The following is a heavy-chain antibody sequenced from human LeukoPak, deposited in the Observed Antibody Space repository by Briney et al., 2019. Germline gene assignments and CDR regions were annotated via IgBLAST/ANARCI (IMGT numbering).Heavy chain of an antibody. V-gene: IGHV3-23*01. CDR2: ISGSGGST. CDR1: GFTFSSYA. D-gene: IGHD5/OR15-5a*01. CDR3: AKGWSTYYYYYYMDV. Sequence: GGSLRLSCAASGFTFSSYAMSWVRQAPGKGLDWVSAISGSGGSTYYADSVKGRFTISRDNSKNTLYLQMNSLRAEDTAVYYCAKGWSTYYYYYYMDVWGKGTTVTVSS. J-gene: IGHJ6*03.